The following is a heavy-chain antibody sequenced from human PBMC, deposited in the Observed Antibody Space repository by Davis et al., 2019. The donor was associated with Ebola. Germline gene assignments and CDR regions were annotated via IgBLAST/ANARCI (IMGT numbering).Heavy chain of an antibody. D-gene: IGHD2-15*01. V-gene: IGHV4-39*01. CDR1: GGSTSSSSYY. CDR2: IYYSGST. J-gene: IGHJ5*02. CDR3: ARLEDEGFDP. Sequence: MPGGSLRLSCTVSGGSTSSSSYYWGWIRQPPGKGLEWIGSIYYSGSTYYNPSLKSRVTISVDTSKNQFSLKLSSVTAADTAVYYCARLEDEGFDPWGQGTLVTVSS.